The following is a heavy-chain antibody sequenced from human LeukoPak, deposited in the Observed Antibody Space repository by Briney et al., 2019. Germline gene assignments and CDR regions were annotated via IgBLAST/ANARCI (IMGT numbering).Heavy chain of an antibody. CDR1: GFTFSSYA. CDR3: AKGPPDSSTWYKRTEG. J-gene: IGHJ4*02. V-gene: IGHV3-23*01. Sequence: GGSLRLPCAASGFTFSSYAMSWVRQAPGKGLEWVSAISGSGGSTYYADSVKGRFTISRDNSKNTLYLQMNSLRAEDTAIYYCAKGPPDSSTWYKRTEGWGQGTLVTVSS. D-gene: IGHD6-13*01. CDR2: ISGSGGST.